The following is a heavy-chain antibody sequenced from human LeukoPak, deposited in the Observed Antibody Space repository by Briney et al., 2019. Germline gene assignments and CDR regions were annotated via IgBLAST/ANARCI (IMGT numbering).Heavy chain of an antibody. J-gene: IGHJ5*02. D-gene: IGHD1-14*01. V-gene: IGHV1-2*06. CDR3: AREKGSGLYWFDP. CDR2: INPNTGGT. CDR1: GYTFTVYY. Sequence: ASVKVSCTASGYTFTVYYLHWVRQAPGQGLEWMGRINPNTGGTNYAQKFQGRVTMTRDTSISTAYMELGRLRSDDTAVYYCAREKGSGLYWFDPWGQGTLVTVSS.